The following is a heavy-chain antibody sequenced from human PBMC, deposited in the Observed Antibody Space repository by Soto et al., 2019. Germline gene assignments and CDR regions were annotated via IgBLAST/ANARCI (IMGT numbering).Heavy chain of an antibody. CDR3: ARSESLYSSGWYIGWFDP. V-gene: IGHV1-69*05. CDR1: GGTFSSYA. Sequence: ASVKVSCKASGGTFSSYAISWVRQAPGQGLEWMGGIIPIFGTANYAQKLQGRVTMTTDTSTSTAYMELRSLRSDDTAVYYCARSESLYSSGWYIGWFDPWGQGTLVTVSS. CDR2: IIPIFGTA. D-gene: IGHD6-19*01. J-gene: IGHJ5*02.